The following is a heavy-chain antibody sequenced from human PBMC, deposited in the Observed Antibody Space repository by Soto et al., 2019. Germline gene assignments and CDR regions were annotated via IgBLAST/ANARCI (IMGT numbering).Heavy chain of an antibody. Sequence: SETLSLTCTVSGDSITNSDYYWAWIRRPPGKGLEWIGSITYSGNTYYNPSLQSRVTTSVDTSKSQFSLKLSSVTAADTAVYYCARVIAVAGTWLYYFDYWGQGTLVTVSS. J-gene: IGHJ4*02. D-gene: IGHD6-19*01. CDR2: ITYSGNT. CDR1: GDSITNSDYY. V-gene: IGHV4-39*07. CDR3: ARVIAVAGTWLYYFDY.